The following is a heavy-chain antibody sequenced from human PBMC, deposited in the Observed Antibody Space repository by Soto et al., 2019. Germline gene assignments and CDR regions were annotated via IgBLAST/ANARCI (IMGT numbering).Heavy chain of an antibody. J-gene: IGHJ6*02. D-gene: IGHD3-3*01. CDR3: ARAHYDFWSGYYADYYYGMDV. Sequence: ASVKVSCKASGGTFSSYTISWVRQAPGQGLEWMGRIIPILGIANYAQKFQGRVTITRDTSASTAYMELSSLRSEDTAVYYCARAHYDFWSGYYADYYYGMDVWGQGTTVTVSS. CDR1: GGTFSSYT. V-gene: IGHV1-69*02. CDR2: IIPILGIA.